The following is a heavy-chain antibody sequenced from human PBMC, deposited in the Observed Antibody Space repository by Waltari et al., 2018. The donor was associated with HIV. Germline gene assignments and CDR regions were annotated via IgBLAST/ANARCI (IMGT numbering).Heavy chain of an antibody. CDR3: ARALNDYGDLDS. V-gene: IGHV4-34*01. CDR1: AGSVSGYY. D-gene: IGHD4-17*01. CDR2: IKHSGST. J-gene: IGHJ4*02. Sequence: QVQLQQWGAGLLKPSETLSLTCAVYAGSVSGYYWSWLRRPPGKGLEWIGEIKHSGSTNYSRSLKVRVTISLDTSNNRFSLKLNSVTAADTAVYYCARALNDYGDLDSWGQGTLVTVSS.